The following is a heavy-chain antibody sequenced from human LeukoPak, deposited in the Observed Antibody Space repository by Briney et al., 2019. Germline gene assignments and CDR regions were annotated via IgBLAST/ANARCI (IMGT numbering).Heavy chain of an antibody. V-gene: IGHV4-59*01. CDR2: IYYSGST. CDR3: ARDRRYSGSYYGVRDDAFDI. J-gene: IGHJ3*02. Sequence: ASETLSLTCTVSGGSISSYYWSWIRQPPGKGLEWIGYIYYSGSTNYNPSLKSRVTISVDTSKNQFSLKLSSVTAADTAVYYCARDRRYSGSYYGVRDDAFDIWGQGTMVTVSS. D-gene: IGHD1-26*01. CDR1: GGSISSYY.